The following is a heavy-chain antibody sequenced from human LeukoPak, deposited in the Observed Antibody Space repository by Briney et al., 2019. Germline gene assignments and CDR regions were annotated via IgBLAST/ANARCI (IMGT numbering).Heavy chain of an antibody. CDR2: ISWDGGST. CDR1: GFTFDDYA. D-gene: IGHD4-17*01. CDR3: AKAPYGDYEGLDY. Sequence: GGSLRLSCAASGFTFDDYAMHWVRQAPGKGLEWVSLISWDGGSTYHADSVKGRFTISRDNSKNSLYLQMNSLRAEDTALYYCAKAPYGDYEGLDYWGQGTLVTVSS. J-gene: IGHJ4*02. V-gene: IGHV3-43D*04.